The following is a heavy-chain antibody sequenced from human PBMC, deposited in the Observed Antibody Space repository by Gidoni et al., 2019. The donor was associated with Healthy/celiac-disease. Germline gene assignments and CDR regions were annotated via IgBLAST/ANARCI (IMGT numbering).Heavy chain of an antibody. V-gene: IGHV4-39*01. CDR2: IYYSGTP. CDR3: ARAGRSTSLS. Sequence: QLHLQESGPGLVKPSETLSLTCTVSGGSISSSSHYWGWIRQPPGKGLEWIGIIYYSGTPYYTPSLKSRVTISIDTSKSQFSLNLSSVTAADTAVYYCARAGRSTSLSWGQGTLVTVSS. J-gene: IGHJ5*02. CDR1: GGSISSSSHY. D-gene: IGHD2-2*01.